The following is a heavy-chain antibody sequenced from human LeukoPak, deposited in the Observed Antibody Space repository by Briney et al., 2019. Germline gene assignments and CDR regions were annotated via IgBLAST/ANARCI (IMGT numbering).Heavy chain of an antibody. D-gene: IGHD6-13*01. Sequence: GGSLRLSCAASGFTFSSYGMHWVRQAPGKGLEWVAVISYDGSNKYYADSVKGRFTISRDNSKNTLYLQMNSLRAEDTAVYYCAKGGVRGTAAAYFDYWGQGTLVTVSS. CDR1: GFTFSSYG. CDR2: ISYDGSNK. V-gene: IGHV3-30*18. J-gene: IGHJ4*02. CDR3: AKGGVRGTAAAYFDY.